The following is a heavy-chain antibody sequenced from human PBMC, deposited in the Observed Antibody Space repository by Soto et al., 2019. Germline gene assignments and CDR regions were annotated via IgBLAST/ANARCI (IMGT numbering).Heavy chain of an antibody. CDR2: ISYSGST. J-gene: IGHJ4*02. V-gene: IGHV4-59*08. CDR1: GGSISGYY. D-gene: IGHD2-15*01. CDR3: ARQAATLDSKFDY. Sequence: SETLSLTCTVSGGSISGYYWSWIRQSPEKGLEYIGYISYSGSTNYNPSLKSRVTTSLDTSKNQFSLKLSSVTAADTAIYYCARQAATLDSKFDYWGQGTLVTVS.